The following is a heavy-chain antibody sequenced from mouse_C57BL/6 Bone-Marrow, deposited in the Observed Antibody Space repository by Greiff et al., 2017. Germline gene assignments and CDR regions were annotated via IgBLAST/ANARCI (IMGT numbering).Heavy chain of an antibody. Sequence: VQLQQSGPVLVKPGASVKMSCKASGYTFTDYYMNWVKQSHGKSLEWIGVINPYNGGTSYNQKFKGKATLTVDKSSSTAYMQLNSLTSEDSAVYYCARSEYSTPYYAMDYWGQGTSGTVSS. D-gene: IGHD5-1*01. CDR3: ARSEYSTPYYAMDY. CDR2: INPYNGGT. J-gene: IGHJ4*01. CDR1: GYTFTDYY. V-gene: IGHV1-19*01.